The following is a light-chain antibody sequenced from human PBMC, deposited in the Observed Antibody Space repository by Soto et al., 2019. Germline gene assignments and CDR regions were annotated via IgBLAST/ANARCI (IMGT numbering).Light chain of an antibody. CDR3: QQYGSSPYT. V-gene: IGKV3-20*01. J-gene: IGKJ2*01. CDR1: QSVRSSY. Sequence: EIVLTQYPGTVSLSPGERATLSCRASQSVRSSYLAWYQQKPGQAPRLLIYGASRRATGIPDRFSGSGSGTDFTLTISRLEPEDFAVYYCQQYGSSPYTFGQGTKLEIK. CDR2: GAS.